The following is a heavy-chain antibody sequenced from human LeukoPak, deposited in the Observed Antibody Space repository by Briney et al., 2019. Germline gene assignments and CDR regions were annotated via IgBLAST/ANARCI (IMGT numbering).Heavy chain of an antibody. V-gene: IGHV4-34*01. Sequence: SETLSLTCAVYGGSFSGYYWSWIRQPPGKGLEWIGEINHSGSTNYNPSLKSRVTISVDTSKNQFSLKLSSVTAADTAVYYCATLRVWWLRQGGWFDPWGQGTLVTVSS. CDR3: ATLRVWWLRQGGWFDP. J-gene: IGHJ5*02. CDR2: INHSGST. D-gene: IGHD5-12*01. CDR1: GGSFSGYY.